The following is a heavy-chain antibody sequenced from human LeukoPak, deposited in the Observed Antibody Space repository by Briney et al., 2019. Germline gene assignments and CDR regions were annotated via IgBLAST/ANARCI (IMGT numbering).Heavy chain of an antibody. CDR1: GFTFSNYY. D-gene: IGHD3-10*01. Sequence: GGSLRLSCAASGFTFSNYYMNWIRQTPGKGLEWVSYISGSGITTFYAESVEGRFTISRDNTKNSLFLQMDSLRVEDTAVYYCARDLSGGDAFDIWGQGTMVTVSS. CDR2: ISGSGITT. CDR3: ARDLSGGDAFDI. V-gene: IGHV3-11*01. J-gene: IGHJ3*02.